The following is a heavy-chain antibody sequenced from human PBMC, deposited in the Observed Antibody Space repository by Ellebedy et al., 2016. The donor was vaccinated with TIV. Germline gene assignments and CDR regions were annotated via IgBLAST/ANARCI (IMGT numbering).Heavy chain of an antibody. CDR3: ARDSNGGHP. CDR2: TYYSGSA. J-gene: IGHJ4*02. D-gene: IGHD3-10*01. V-gene: IGHV4-61*01. Sequence: SETLSLXCTVSGASGSSGSHCWSWIRQTPGKGLEWIGSTYYSGSANYNPSLRSRLTISLDTSKNQFSLRLSSVTAADTAVYYCARDSNGGHPWGQGTLVTVSS. CDR1: GASGSSGSHC.